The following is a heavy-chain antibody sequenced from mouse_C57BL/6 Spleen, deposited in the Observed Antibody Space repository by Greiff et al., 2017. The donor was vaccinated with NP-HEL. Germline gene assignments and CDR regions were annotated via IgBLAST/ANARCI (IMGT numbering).Heavy chain of an antibody. Sequence: VQLQQSGPELVKPGASVKISCKASGYAFSSSWMNWVKQRPGKGLEWIGRIYPGDGDTNYNGKFKGKATLTADKSSSTAYMQLSSLTSEDSAVYFCARRDYDYDYWGQGTLVTVSA. V-gene: IGHV1-82*01. CDR1: GYAFSSSW. J-gene: IGHJ3*01. CDR2: IYPGDGDT. D-gene: IGHD2-4*01. CDR3: ARRDYDYDY.